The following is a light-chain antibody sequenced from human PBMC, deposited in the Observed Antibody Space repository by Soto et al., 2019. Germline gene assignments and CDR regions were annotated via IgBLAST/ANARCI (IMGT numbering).Light chain of an antibody. V-gene: IGLV2-8*01. Sequence: QSALTQPPSASGSPGQSVTISCTGTSSDLGDYDYVSWYQQHPGKAPKLMISEVNKRPSGVPDRFSGSKSGNTASLTVTGLQAEDEADYYCSSYAGSNNVIFGGGTKVTVL. CDR1: SSDLGDYDY. CDR3: SSYAGSNNVI. J-gene: IGLJ2*01. CDR2: EVN.